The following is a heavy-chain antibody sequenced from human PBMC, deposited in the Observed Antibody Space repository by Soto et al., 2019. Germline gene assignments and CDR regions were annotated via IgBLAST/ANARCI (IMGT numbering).Heavy chain of an antibody. Sequence: GGSLRLSCPASGFTFSSYALHWVRQAPGKGLEWVALISYDGSDKYFADSVKGRFTISRDNSENTLYLQMNSLRAEDTAVYYCAREGYNWFLAYWGQGTLVTVSS. V-gene: IGHV3-30-3*01. CDR1: GFTFSSYA. CDR3: AREGYNWFLAY. CDR2: ISYDGSDK. D-gene: IGHD1-20*01. J-gene: IGHJ4*02.